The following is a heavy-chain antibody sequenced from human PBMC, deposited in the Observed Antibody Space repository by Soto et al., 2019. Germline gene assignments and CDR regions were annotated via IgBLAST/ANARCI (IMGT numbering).Heavy chain of an antibody. CDR1: GFMFSAYW. Sequence: EVQLVESGGGLVQPGGSLRLSCAASGFMFSAYWMSWVRQAPGKGLEWVANIHGDGGKIYYVDSVKGRFTISRDNAKRSLYLQMNSLRAEDKAVYYCARDFYGGYTYGPGDYWGQGALVAVSS. D-gene: IGHD5-18*01. V-gene: IGHV3-7*01. CDR2: IHGDGGKI. J-gene: IGHJ4*02. CDR3: ARDFYGGYTYGPGDY.